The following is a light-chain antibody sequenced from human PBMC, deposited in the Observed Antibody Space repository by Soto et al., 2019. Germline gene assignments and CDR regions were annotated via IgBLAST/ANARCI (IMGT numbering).Light chain of an antibody. J-gene: IGLJ1*01. CDR1: ASNIGSNY. Sequence: QAVVTQPPSASGAPGQRVTISCSGSASNIGSNYVYWYQQLPGTAPKLLIYRNNQRPSAVPDRFSGSKSGTSASLAISGLRSEDEADYYCCSYAGGPYVFGTGTKLTVL. V-gene: IGLV1-47*01. CDR2: RNN. CDR3: CSYAGGPYV.